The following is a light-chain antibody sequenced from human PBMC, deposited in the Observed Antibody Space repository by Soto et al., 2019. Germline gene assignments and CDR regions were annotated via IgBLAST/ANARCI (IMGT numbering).Light chain of an antibody. CDR2: EVN. CDR1: NSDVGGHNY. V-gene: IGLV2-14*01. CDR3: ISYTGSSTLYV. Sequence: QSVLTQPASVSGSPGQSITISCTGTNSDVGGHNYVSWYQQHPGRAPKLIIYEVNYRPSGSSNRFSGSKSGNTASLTISGLQAEDEADYYCISYTGSSTLYVFGTGTKVTVL. J-gene: IGLJ1*01.